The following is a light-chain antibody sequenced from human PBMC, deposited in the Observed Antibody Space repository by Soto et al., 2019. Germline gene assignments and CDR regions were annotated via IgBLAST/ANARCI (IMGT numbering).Light chain of an antibody. CDR3: QSYDSSLSGYV. J-gene: IGLJ1*01. Sequence: SVLTQPPSVSGAPGQRVTISCTGSSSNIGAGYDVHWYQQLPGTAPKLLIYANNNRPSGVPDRFSGSKSGTSASLAITGLQAEDEADYYCQSYDSSLSGYVFGTGTKLTVL. V-gene: IGLV1-40*01. CDR1: SSNIGAGYD. CDR2: ANN.